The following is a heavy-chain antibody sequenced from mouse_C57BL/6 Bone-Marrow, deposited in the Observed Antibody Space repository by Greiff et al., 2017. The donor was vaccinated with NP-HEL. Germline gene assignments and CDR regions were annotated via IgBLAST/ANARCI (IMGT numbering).Heavy chain of an antibody. V-gene: IGHV3-6*01. CDR1: GYSITSGYY. Sequence: EVKLVESGPGLVKPSQSLSLTCSVTGYSITSGYYWNWIRQFPGNKLEWMGYISYDGSNNYNPSLKNRISITRDTSKNQFFLKLNSVTTEDTATYYCARGGYYVVYAMDYWGQGTSVTVSS. CDR3: ARGGYYVVYAMDY. D-gene: IGHD2-3*01. CDR2: ISYDGSN. J-gene: IGHJ4*01.